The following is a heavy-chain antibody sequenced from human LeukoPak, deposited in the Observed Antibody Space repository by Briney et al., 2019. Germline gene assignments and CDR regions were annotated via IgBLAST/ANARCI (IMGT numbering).Heavy chain of an antibody. J-gene: IGHJ4*02. D-gene: IGHD5-18*01. CDR2: ISSSSSYI. Sequence: PGGSLRLSCAASGFTFSSYAMSWVRQAPGKGLEWVSSISSSSSYIYYADSVKGRFTISRDNAKNSLYLQMNSLRAEDTAVYYCARDPTTRYSYGFDYWGQGTLVTVSS. V-gene: IGHV3-21*01. CDR1: GFTFSSYA. CDR3: ARDPTTRYSYGFDY.